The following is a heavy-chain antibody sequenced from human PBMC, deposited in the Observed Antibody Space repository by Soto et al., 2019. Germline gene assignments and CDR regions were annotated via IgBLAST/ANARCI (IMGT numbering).Heavy chain of an antibody. Sequence: EVQLVESGGGLVQPGGSLRLSCSASGFAFSSYTMNWVRQAPGGGRVGVSFISGRGTPTSYADSAKGRFTTSGDIAKNSLYVQVNSLRDEDTATYYGARLGFWSGSSCNYYYYYYGMDVWGQGTTVTVSS. J-gene: IGHJ6*02. CDR3: ARLGFWSGSSCNYYYYYYGMDV. D-gene: IGHD3-3*01. V-gene: IGHV3-48*02. CDR1: GFAFSSYT. CDR2: ISGRGTPT.